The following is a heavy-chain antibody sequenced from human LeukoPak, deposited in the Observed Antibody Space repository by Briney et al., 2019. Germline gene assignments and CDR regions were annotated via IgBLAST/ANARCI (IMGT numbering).Heavy chain of an antibody. CDR2: IKSKADGGTT. V-gene: IGHV3-15*01. Sequence: GGSLRLSCAASGFTFSNAWMSWVRQAPGKGLEWVGRIKSKADGGTTGYAARVKGRFTISRDDSKNTLYLQMNSLKTEDTAVYYCTTDSKYYYDSSGYYYDAEYFQHWGQGTLVTVSS. J-gene: IGHJ1*01. D-gene: IGHD3-22*01. CDR3: TTDSKYYYDSSGYYYDAEYFQH. CDR1: GFTFSNAW.